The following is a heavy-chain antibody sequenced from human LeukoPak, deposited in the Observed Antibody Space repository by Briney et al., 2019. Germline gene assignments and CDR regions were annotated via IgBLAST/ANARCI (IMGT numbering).Heavy chain of an antibody. CDR3: ARDLRDSSGTFDP. D-gene: IGHD6-19*01. J-gene: IGHJ5*02. CDR1: GYSISSDYY. Sequence: SETLSLTCSVSGYSISSDYYWGWIRPPPGKGLEWIGSIYHSGSTHYNPSLMSRVTISLDTSKNHFSLKLTSVTAADTAMYYCARDLRDSSGTFDPWGQGTLVTVSS. V-gene: IGHV4-38-2*02. CDR2: IYHSGST.